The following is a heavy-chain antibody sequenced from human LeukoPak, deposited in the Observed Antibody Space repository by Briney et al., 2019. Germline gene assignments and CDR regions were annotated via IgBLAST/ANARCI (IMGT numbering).Heavy chain of an antibody. CDR2: IYYSGST. Sequence: SETLSLTCTVSGGSISSGGHYWSWIRQHPGKGLEWIGYIYYSGSTYYNPSLKSRVTISVDTSKNQFSLKLSSVTAADTAVYYCAREAVEYCSSTSCYIPYNWFDPWGQGTLVTVSS. V-gene: IGHV4-31*03. D-gene: IGHD2-2*02. CDR1: GGSISSGGHY. CDR3: AREAVEYCSSTSCYIPYNWFDP. J-gene: IGHJ5*02.